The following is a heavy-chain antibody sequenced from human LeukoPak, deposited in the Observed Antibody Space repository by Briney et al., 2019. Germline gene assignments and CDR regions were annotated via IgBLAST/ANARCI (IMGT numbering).Heavy chain of an antibody. CDR2: IKQDGSVK. V-gene: IGHV3-7*01. Sequence: GGSLRLSCAASAFTFSTYWMTWVRQVPGKGLEWVANIKQDGSVKYYVDSVKGRFTISRDNAKNSLYLQMNSLRAEDTAVYYCARDKIVGATLLDYWGQGTLVTVSS. CDR3: ARDKIVGATLLDY. D-gene: IGHD1-26*01. J-gene: IGHJ4*02. CDR1: AFTFSTYW.